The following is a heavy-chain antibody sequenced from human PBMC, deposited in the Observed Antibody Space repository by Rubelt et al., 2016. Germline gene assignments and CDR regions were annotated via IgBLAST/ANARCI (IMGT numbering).Heavy chain of an antibody. CDR3: AGLSRYCSSSTCYYFDF. V-gene: IGHV4-39*01. D-gene: IGHD2-2*01. CDR1: GASIITSTYY. J-gene: IGHJ4*02. Sequence: QPQLQESGPGLVRPSETLSLTCSVSGASIITSTYYWGWIRQPPGKGLEWIGGVYFSGNTYYSPSLKSRVTISVDTSKRQFSLTLSFGTAADTAVDYCAGLSRYCSSSTCYYFDFWGQGTLVTVSS. CDR2: VYFSGNT.